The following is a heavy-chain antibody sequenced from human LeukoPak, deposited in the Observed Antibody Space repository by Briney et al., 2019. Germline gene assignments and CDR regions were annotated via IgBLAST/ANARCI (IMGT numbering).Heavy chain of an antibody. J-gene: IGHJ5*02. V-gene: IGHV4-39*07. CDR1: GGSISSSSYY. Sequence: SETLSLTCTVSGGSISSSSYYWGWIRQPPGKGLEWIGSIYYSGSTYYNPSLKSRVTISVDTSKNQFSLKLSSVTAADTAVYYCARATFWSGYYDRKRFDPWGQGTLVTVSS. CDR3: ARATFWSGYYDRKRFDP. CDR2: IYYSGST. D-gene: IGHD3-3*01.